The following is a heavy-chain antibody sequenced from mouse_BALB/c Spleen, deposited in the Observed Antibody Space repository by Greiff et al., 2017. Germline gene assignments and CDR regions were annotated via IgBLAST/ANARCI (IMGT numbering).Heavy chain of an antibody. J-gene: IGHJ3*01. CDR2: IWGDGST. CDR3: GRDSPDCALDY. V-gene: IGHV2-6-7*01. Sequence: VQLLQSGPGLVAPSQSLSITCTASGFSLTDYCVHWVRQPPGKGLEWLGMIWGDGSTDYNSALISRLSISKDNSKSQVFLKMNSLQTDDTARYYCGRDSPDCALDYWGQGTPVTVSA. D-gene: IGHD6-1*01. CDR1: GFSLTDYC.